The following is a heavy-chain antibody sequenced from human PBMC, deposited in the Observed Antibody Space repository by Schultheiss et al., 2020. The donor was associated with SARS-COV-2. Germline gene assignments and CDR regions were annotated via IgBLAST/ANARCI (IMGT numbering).Heavy chain of an antibody. CDR1: GFTFSNSD. V-gene: IGHV3-33*08. CDR3: ARDPAEAGTWDAFDI. Sequence: GGSLRLSCAASGFTFSNSDMNWVRQAPGKGLEWVAVVWSDGGSKYYADSANGRFTISRDISKNTLYLQMNTLRAEDTAVYYCARDPAEAGTWDAFDIWGQGTMVTVSS. D-gene: IGHD6-13*01. CDR2: VWSDGGSK. J-gene: IGHJ3*02.